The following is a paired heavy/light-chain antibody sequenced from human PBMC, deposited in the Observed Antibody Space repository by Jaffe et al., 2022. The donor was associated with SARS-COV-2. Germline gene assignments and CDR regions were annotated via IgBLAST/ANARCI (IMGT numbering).Heavy chain of an antibody. CDR3: AKGGPYYYDSSGYPTYYFDY. Sequence: EVQLVESGGGLVKPGGSLRLSCAASGFTFWSYGMSWVRQAPGKGLEWVSGISGSGGTTHYADSVKGRVTISRDNSKNTLYLQMNSLRAEDTAVYYCAKGGPYYYDSSGYPTYYFDYWGQGTLVTVSS. CDR2: ISGSGGTT. V-gene: IGHV3-23*04. D-gene: IGHD3-22*01. CDR1: GFTFWSYG. J-gene: IGHJ4*02.
Light chain of an antibody. V-gene: IGKV3-20*01. CDR1: QSVSSSY. Sequence: EIVLTQSPGTLSLSPGERATLSCRASQSVSSSYLAWYQQKPGQAPRLLIYGASSRATGIPDRFSGSGSGTDFTLTINRLEPEDFAVYYCQQSDSSFTFGPGTKVDIK. J-gene: IGKJ3*01. CDR3: QQSDSSFT. CDR2: GAS.